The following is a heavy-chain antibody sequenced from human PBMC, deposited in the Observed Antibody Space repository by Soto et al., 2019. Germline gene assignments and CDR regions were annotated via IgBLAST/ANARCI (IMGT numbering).Heavy chain of an antibody. CDR2: ISYDGGSK. J-gene: IGHJ4*02. D-gene: IGHD2-15*01. CDR1: GFTFTTYG. V-gene: IGHV3-30*18. Sequence: QVQLVESGGGVVQPGRSLRLSCAASGFTFTTYGMHWVRQAPGKGLEWVAFISYDGGSKYHSDSVRGRFTISRDTSKNTLYLQMNSLRPEETAVYYCAKDFGRLLAATPDSWGQGTLVTVSS. CDR3: AKDFGRLLAATPDS.